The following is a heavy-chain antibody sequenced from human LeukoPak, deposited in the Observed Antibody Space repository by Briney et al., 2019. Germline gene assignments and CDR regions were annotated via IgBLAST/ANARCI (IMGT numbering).Heavy chain of an antibody. CDR2: ISISGSTI. CDR3: ARTVAGLPLDAFDI. J-gene: IGHJ3*02. Sequence: GGSLRLSCAASGFTFSSYEMNWVRQAPGKGLEWASFISISGSTIYYADSVKGRFTISRDNAKNSLYLQMNSLRAEDTAVYYCARTVAGLPLDAFDIWGQGTMVTVSS. CDR1: GFTFSSYE. V-gene: IGHV3-48*03. D-gene: IGHD6-19*01.